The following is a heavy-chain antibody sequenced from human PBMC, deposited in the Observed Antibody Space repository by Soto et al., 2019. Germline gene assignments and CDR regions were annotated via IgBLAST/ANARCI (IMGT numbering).Heavy chain of an antibody. CDR1: GFTVSSNS. J-gene: IGHJ3*02. CDR2: IYSGGAT. CDR3: ASRSVTAMRNAFDT. V-gene: IGHV3-66*01. Sequence: EVPLVESGGGLVQPGGSLRLSCAASGFTVSSNSMTWVRQAPGKGLECVSVIYSGGATSYADSVKGRFTISRDNSKNTLSLQMNSLRAEDTAVYFCASRSVTAMRNAFDTWGQGTMVTVSS. D-gene: IGHD2-21*02.